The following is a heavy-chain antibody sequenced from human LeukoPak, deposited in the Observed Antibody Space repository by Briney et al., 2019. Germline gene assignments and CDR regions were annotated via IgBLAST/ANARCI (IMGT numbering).Heavy chain of an antibody. Sequence: PSETLSLTCTVSGGSISSSSYYWGLIRQPPGKGLEWIGSIYYSGSTYYNPSLKSRVTISVDTSKNQFSLKLSSVTAPDTAVYYCARQRPWFDPWGQGTLVTVSS. V-gene: IGHV4-39*01. CDR3: ARQRPWFDP. J-gene: IGHJ5*02. CDR2: IYYSGST. CDR1: GGSISSSSYY.